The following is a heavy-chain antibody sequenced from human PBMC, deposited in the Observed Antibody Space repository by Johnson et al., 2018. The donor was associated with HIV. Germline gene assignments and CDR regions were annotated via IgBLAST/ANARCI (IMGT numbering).Heavy chain of an antibody. V-gene: IGHV3-20*04. Sequence: VLLLESGGGVVRPGGSLRLSCAASGFSFDNNGMTWVRQAPGKGLEWVSGINWNGGSTDYVDSVKGRFTISRDNAKNSLYLQMNSLRGEDTALYYCARRDSGSLSFDIWGQGTVVTVSS. CDR2: INWNGGST. CDR1: GFSFDNNG. CDR3: ARRDSGSLSFDI. D-gene: IGHD1-26*01. J-gene: IGHJ3*02.